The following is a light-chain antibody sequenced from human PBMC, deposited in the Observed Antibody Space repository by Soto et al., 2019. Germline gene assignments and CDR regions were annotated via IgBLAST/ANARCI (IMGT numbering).Light chain of an antibody. V-gene: IGKV3-15*01. Sequence: EIVITQSPATPSVSPWGRSALRCRASQTISGTLAWYQQKPGQAPRLLIHGASTRAPGFPARFSGSGSGTDFTLTISSLQSEDFAVYYCQQYDNWPWTFGQGTKVDI. CDR2: GAS. CDR1: QTISGT. CDR3: QQYDNWPWT. J-gene: IGKJ1*01.